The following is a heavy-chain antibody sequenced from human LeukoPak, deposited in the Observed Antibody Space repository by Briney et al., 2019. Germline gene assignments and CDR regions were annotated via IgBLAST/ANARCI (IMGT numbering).Heavy chain of an antibody. CDR1: GFTFSSYA. CDR3: ARDIEWLDIYYYYYGMDV. Sequence: GGSLRLSCAASGFTFSSYAMHWVRQAPGKGLEWVAVISYDGGNKYYADSVKGRFTISRDNSKNTLYLQMNSLRAEDTAVYYCARDIEWLDIYYYYYGMDVWGQGTTVTVSS. D-gene: IGHD6-19*01. CDR2: ISYDGGNK. V-gene: IGHV3-30-3*01. J-gene: IGHJ6*02.